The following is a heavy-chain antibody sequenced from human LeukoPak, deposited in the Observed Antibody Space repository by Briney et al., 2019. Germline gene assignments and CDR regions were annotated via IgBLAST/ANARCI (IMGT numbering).Heavy chain of an antibody. Sequence: SETLSLTRAVYGGSFSGYYWSWIPPPPGKGLEWGGEINHSGSTNYNPSLQSRVTISVDTTKNHFPQKLNSVTGAHTAVYFCAGITMIVGARGALDIWAQGTMVSVS. D-gene: IGHD3-22*01. CDR3: AGITMIVGARGALDI. V-gene: IGHV4-34*01. J-gene: IGHJ3*02. CDR1: GGSFSGYY. CDR2: INHSGST.